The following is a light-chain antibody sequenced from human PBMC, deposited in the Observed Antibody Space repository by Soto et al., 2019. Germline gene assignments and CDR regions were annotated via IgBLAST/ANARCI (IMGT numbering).Light chain of an antibody. V-gene: IGKV3-11*01. CDR1: QSVSSY. J-gene: IGKJ5*01. CDR2: DAS. CDR3: QQRSNRPMT. Sequence: EIVYTQSPVTLPLSPGEGATLSCRASQSVSSYLAWYQQKPGQAPRLLIYDASNRATGIPARFSGSGSGTDFTLTTISLEPEDFAVYYCQQRSNRPMTFGQGTRVEIK.